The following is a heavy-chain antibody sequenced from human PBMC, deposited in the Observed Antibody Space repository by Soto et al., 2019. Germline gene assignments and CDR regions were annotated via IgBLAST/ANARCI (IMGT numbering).Heavy chain of an antibody. CDR2: IYYSGST. CDR3: ARDMITFGGVTKRYYYGMDV. D-gene: IGHD3-16*01. J-gene: IGHJ6*02. CDR1: GGSISSYY. V-gene: IGHV4-59*01. Sequence: LSLTCTVSGGSISSYYWSWIRQPPGKGLEWIGYIYYSGSTNYNPSLKSRVTISVDTSKNQFSLKLSSVTAADTAVYYCARDMITFGGVTKRYYYGMDVWGQGTTVTVSS.